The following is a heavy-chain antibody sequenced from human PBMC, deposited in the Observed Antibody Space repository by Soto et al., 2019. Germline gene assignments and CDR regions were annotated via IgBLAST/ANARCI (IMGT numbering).Heavy chain of an antibody. D-gene: IGHD2-21*01. J-gene: IGHJ6*01. CDR3: CHSRFCGGCLPAYSSHLYLWGEL. CDR2: IYWDGDK. Sequence: SGPTLVNPTQTLTLTCTFSGFSLNTGGVGVGWIRQAPGKAPEWLILIYWDGDKRHSPSLKSRLTITKDTPKNEVVLTMTNMEPWDPATYFRCHSRFCGGCLPAYSSHLYLWGELWGQGAPVNVS. V-gene: IGHV2-5*02. CDR1: GFSLNTGGVG.